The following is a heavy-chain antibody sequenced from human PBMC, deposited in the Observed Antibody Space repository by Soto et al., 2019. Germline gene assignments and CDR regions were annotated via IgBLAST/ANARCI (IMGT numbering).Heavy chain of an antibody. CDR1: GFTFSSYA. D-gene: IGHD6-6*01. CDR3: ATMWFGSSSLPYYFDY. Sequence: PGGSLRLSCAASGFTFSSYAMHWVRQAPGKGLEWVAVISYDGSNKYYADSVKGRFTISRDNSKNTLYLQMNRLRAEDTAVYYCATMWFGSSSLPYYFDYWGQGTLVTVSS. J-gene: IGHJ4*02. CDR2: ISYDGSNK. V-gene: IGHV3-30-3*01.